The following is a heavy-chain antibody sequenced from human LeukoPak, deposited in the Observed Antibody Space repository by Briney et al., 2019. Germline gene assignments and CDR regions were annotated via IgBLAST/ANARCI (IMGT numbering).Heavy chain of an antibody. J-gene: IGHJ3*01. CDR1: GFTFNSYS. Sequence: GGSLRLSCGASGFTFNSYSMNWVRQAPGKGLEWVGRIKSKISGGTTDYAAPVKGRFTISRDDSKNTLYLQMNSLKTEDTAVYYCTTDAPYYYGSGTKTDAFDLWGQGTMVTVSS. D-gene: IGHD3-10*01. CDR2: IKSKISGGTT. V-gene: IGHV3-15*01. CDR3: TTDAPYYYGSGTKTDAFDL.